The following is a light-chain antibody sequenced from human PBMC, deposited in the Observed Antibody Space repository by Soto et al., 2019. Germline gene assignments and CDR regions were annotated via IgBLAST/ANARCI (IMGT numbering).Light chain of an antibody. CDR1: QSVSSK. CDR3: QQYNNWPPIT. J-gene: IGKJ5*01. V-gene: IGKV3-15*01. Sequence: EIVMTQSPATLSVSPGERATLSCRASQSVSSKLAWYQQKPGQAPRLLIYGASTRATGIPARFSGSGSGTEFTLTISSRQSEDFAVYSCQQYNNWPPITFGQGTRLEIK. CDR2: GAS.